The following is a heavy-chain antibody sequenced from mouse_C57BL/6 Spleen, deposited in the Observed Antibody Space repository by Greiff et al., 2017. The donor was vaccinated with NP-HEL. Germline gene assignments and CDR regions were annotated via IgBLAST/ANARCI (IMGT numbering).Heavy chain of an antibody. CDR1: GYTFTSYW. CDR2: IDPSDSYT. D-gene: IGHD2-5*01. V-gene: IGHV1-50*01. Sequence: QVQLQQPGAELVKPGASVKLSCKASGYTFTSYWMQWVKQRPGQGLEWIGEIDPSDSYTNYNQKFKGKATLTVDTSFSTAYMQLSSLTSEDSAVYYCARTSYYSNFVWYFDVWGTGTTVTVSS. J-gene: IGHJ1*03. CDR3: ARTSYYSNFVWYFDV.